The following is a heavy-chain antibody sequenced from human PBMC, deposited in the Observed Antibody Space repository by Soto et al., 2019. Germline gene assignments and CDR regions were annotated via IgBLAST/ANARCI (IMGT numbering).Heavy chain of an antibody. CDR2: VNPNIGET. CDR1: GYTFSNYD. CDR3: AKVSRKGSAIDFDY. J-gene: IGHJ4*02. D-gene: IGHD3-10*01. Sequence: QVQLVQSGAELKKPGASVKVSCKASGYTFSNYDMNWVRQATGQGPEWIGWVNPNIGETGYAQQFQGRVTLTTDIPTTTAYMELTSLRSENTAIYYFAKVSRKGSAIDFDYCGQGTQITVSS. V-gene: IGHV1-8*01.